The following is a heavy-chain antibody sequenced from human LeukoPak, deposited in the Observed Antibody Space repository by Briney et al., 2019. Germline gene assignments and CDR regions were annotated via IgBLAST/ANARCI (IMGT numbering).Heavy chain of an antibody. Sequence: GGSLRLSCAASGFTFSKYGINWVRQAPGKGLEWVAIIWYDGSNKYFADSVMGRFTISNDNSKNTVYLQMNRLRIEDTAVYYCARAGIGNALDPWGQGTQVTVSS. CDR3: ARAGIGNALDP. V-gene: IGHV3-33*01. CDR1: GFTFSKYG. J-gene: IGHJ5*02. CDR2: IWYDGSNK. D-gene: IGHD2-2*01.